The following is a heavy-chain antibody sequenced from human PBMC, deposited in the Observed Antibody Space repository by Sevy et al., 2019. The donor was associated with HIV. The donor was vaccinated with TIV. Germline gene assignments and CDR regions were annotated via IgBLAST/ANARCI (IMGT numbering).Heavy chain of an antibody. V-gene: IGHV4-59*01. CDR3: ARSLADYYYGMDV. CDR1: GASISSYY. Sequence: SETQSLTCTVSGASISSYYWSWIRQPPGKGLEWVGYIYYNGRTNYNPSLKSRVTISVDTSKKQFSLKLISVTAADTAVYYCARSLADYYYGMDVWGQGTTVTVSS. J-gene: IGHJ6*02. CDR2: IYYNGRT.